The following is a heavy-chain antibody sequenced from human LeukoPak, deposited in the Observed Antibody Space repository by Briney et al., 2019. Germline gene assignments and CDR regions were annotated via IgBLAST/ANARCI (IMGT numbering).Heavy chain of an antibody. V-gene: IGHV3-30*18. CDR1: GFTFRTYA. D-gene: IGHD4/OR15-4a*01. CDR3: AKSASAYYHMDV. CDR2: MSHDGVKI. Sequence: GRSLRLSCAASGFTFRTYAMHWVRQAPGKGLEWVAFMSHDGVKIFHADSVKGRFTISRDNSKSILYLQMNSLRAEDTAVYYCAKSASAYYHMDVWGKGTTVTVSS. J-gene: IGHJ6*03.